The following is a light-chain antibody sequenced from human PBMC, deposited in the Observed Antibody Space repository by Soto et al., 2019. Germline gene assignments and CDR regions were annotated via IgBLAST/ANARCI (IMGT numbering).Light chain of an antibody. J-gene: IGLJ1*01. V-gene: IGLV2-11*01. CDR3: CSFAGSYTGV. Sequence: QSALTQPRSVSGSPGQSVSISCTGTSSDVGRYNYVSWYQQHPGKAPKLMIYGVSERPSGVPDRFSGSKSGNTASLTISGLQGDDEAAYYCCSFAGSYTGVFGAGTKVTVL. CDR2: GVS. CDR1: SSDVGRYNY.